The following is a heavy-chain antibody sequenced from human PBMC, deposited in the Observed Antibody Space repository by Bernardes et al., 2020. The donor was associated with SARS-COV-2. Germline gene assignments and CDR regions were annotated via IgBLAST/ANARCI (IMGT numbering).Heavy chain of an antibody. D-gene: IGHD3-10*01. CDR3: ARQPDITMVRGEQRKYYYYGMDV. V-gene: IGHV4-31*03. J-gene: IGHJ6*02. Sequence: TLSLTCTVSGASIRSGGDYWTWIRQHPGKGLEWIGYIYYSGNTHYNPSLKSRATISVDTSENQFSLKLSSVTAADTAVYYCARQPDITMVRGEQRKYYYYGMDVWGQGTTVTVSS. CDR1: GASIRSGGDY. CDR2: IYYSGNT.